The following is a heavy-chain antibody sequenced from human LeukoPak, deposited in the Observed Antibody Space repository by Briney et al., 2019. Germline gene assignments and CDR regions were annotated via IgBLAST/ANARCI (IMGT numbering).Heavy chain of an antibody. D-gene: IGHD4-23*01. J-gene: IGHJ4*02. CDR3: AHRLGGNSGLDY. CDR1: GFSLSTSGVG. Sequence: SGPTLVKPTQTLTLTCTFSGFSLSTSGVGLGWIRQPPGKALEWLALIYWDDDKRYSPSLKSRLTITKDTSKNQVVLTMTNMDPVDTATYYCAHRLGGNSGLDYWGQGTLVTVSS. V-gene: IGHV2-5*02. CDR2: IYWDDDK.